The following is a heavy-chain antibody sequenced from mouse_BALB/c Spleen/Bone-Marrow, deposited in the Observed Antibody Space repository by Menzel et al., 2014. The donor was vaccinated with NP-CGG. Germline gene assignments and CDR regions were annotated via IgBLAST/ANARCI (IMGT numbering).Heavy chain of an antibody. V-gene: IGHV5-6-5*01. Sequence: EVKLMESGGGLVKPGGSLKLSCAASGFTFSGYAMSWVRQTPEKRLEWVASISSGGTTYYPDSVKGRFTISRDNARNILYLQMSSLRSGDTAMYYCAGITTVDYWGQGTSVTVSS. CDR1: GFTFSGYA. CDR3: AGITTVDY. J-gene: IGHJ4*01. D-gene: IGHD1-1*01. CDR2: ISSGGTT.